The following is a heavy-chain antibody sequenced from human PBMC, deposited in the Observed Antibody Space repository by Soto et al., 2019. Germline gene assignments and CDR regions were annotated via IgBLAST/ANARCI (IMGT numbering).Heavy chain of an antibody. CDR3: VKDDGGYPSTAPH. CDR1: GITVSNYP. J-gene: IGHJ4*02. V-gene: IGHV3-23*01. Sequence: EVQLLESGGGLVQPGGSLRLSCAASGITVSNYPMSWVRQAPGKGLDWISGISGSGDRTYYADSAKGRFTISKDISKNSLSLQLDSLRVEDTAVYFCVKDDGGYPSTAPHLGQGTLVTVSS. CDR2: ISGSGDRT. D-gene: IGHD3-22*01.